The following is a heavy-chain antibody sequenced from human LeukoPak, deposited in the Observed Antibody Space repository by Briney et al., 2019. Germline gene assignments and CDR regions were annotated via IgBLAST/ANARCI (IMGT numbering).Heavy chain of an antibody. V-gene: IGHV3-33*03. J-gene: IGHJ4*02. D-gene: IGHD3-22*01. CDR1: GFLVSSCG. Sequence: GGSLRLSCAASGFLVSSCGMHWVRQAPGKGLEWVGVIWSNGNNKYYADSVKGRFTISRDNSKNTLYLQMDSLRAEDTAVYYCASLYYYDIVGYYYDYWGQGTLVTVSS. CDR2: IWSNGNNK. CDR3: ASLYYYDIVGYYYDY.